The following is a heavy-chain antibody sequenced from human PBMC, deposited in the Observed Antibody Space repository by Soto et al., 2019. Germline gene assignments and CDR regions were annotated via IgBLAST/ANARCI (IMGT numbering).Heavy chain of an antibody. D-gene: IGHD3-22*01. CDR1: GGSISSGGYY. J-gene: IGHJ4*02. Sequence: SETLSLTCTVSGGSISSGGYYWILIRQHPGKGLEWIGYIYYSGSTYYNPSLKSRVTISVDTSKNQFSLKLSSVTAADTAVYYCARDKHDSSGYYFGYWGQGTLVTVSS. V-gene: IGHV4-31*03. CDR2: IYYSGST. CDR3: ARDKHDSSGYYFGY.